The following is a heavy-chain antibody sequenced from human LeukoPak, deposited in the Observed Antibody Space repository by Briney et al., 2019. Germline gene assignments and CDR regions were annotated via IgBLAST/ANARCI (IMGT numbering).Heavy chain of an antibody. CDR1: GYTFTGYY. D-gene: IGHD4-11*01. CDR3: ARDPATVSRYYYYYMDV. CDR2: INPNSGGT. Sequence: RASVKVSCKASGYTFTGYYMHWVRQAPGQGLEWMGWINPNSGGTNYAQKFQGRVTMTRDTSISTAYMELSRLRSDDTAVYYCARDPATVSRYYYYYMDVWGKGTTVTVSS. V-gene: IGHV1-2*02. J-gene: IGHJ6*03.